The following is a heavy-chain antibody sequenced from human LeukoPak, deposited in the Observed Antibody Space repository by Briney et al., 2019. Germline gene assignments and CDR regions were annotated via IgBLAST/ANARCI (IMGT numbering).Heavy chain of an antibody. CDR1: GYTFSSYA. CDR2: INGDNGNT. Sequence: GASVKVSCKTSGYTFSSYAMHWVRQAPGQRLEWMGCINGDNGNTQYSQKFQGRVTFTRDTSASTAYMELSSLRSEDTAVYYCARDYCSSTSCSHYYYYYGMDVWGQGTTVTVSS. CDR3: ARDYCSSTSCSHYYYYYGMDV. D-gene: IGHD2-2*01. V-gene: IGHV1-3*01. J-gene: IGHJ6*02.